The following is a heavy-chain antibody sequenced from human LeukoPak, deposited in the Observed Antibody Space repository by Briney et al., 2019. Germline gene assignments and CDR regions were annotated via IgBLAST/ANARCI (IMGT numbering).Heavy chain of an antibody. Sequence: GGSLRLSCAASGFTFNNYALSWVRQAPGKGLEWVSAISSSGDSKQYAESVKGRFTISRDNSKNTLYLQMNSLRAEDTAVYYCVPTLTMVLPSWGQGTLVTVSS. CDR1: GFTFNNYA. V-gene: IGHV3-23*01. CDR2: ISSSGDSK. CDR3: VPTLTMVLPS. J-gene: IGHJ5*02. D-gene: IGHD3-10*01.